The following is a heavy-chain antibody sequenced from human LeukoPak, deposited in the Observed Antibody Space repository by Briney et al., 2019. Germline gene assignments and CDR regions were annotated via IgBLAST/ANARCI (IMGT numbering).Heavy chain of an antibody. CDR1: GFTFSNYA. Sequence: GSLRLSCAASGFTFSNYAMSWVRQAPGKGLEWVSAISGSGGSTYYADSVKGRFTISRDNSKNTLYLQMNSLRAEDTAVYYCAKDPFYYGSGVSYFDYWGQGTLVTVSS. CDR3: AKDPFYYGSGVSYFDY. CDR2: ISGSGGST. D-gene: IGHD3-10*01. J-gene: IGHJ4*02. V-gene: IGHV3-23*01.